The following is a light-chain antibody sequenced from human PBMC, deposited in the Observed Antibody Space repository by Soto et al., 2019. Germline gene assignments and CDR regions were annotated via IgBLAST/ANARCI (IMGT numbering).Light chain of an antibody. CDR1: RSLSSTS. CDR2: DAY. J-gene: IGKJ1*01. CDR3: QQYCSSPRP. V-gene: IGKV3-20*01. Sequence: IVVTQSPGTLSLSPGERAALSCRASRSLSSTSLAWYQQRPGQAPRLLIYDAYSRATGIPHRVSGGGSGTDFNLTITRLEHDDFAVYYCQQYCSSPRPFGQGTQVEI.